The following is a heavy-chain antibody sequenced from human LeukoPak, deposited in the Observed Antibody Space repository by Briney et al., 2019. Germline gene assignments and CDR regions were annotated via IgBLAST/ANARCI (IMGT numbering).Heavy chain of an antibody. CDR2: ISYDGSNK. CDR3: AKDFLYNVVDY. CDR1: GFTFSSYA. V-gene: IGHV3-30*04. J-gene: IGHJ4*02. D-gene: IGHD3-10*01. Sequence: PGRSLRLSCAASGFTFSSYAMHWVRQAPGKGLEWVAVISYDGSNKYYADSVKGRFTVSRDNSKNTLHLQMNSLRAEDTAVYYCAKDFLYNVVDYWGQGTLVAVSS.